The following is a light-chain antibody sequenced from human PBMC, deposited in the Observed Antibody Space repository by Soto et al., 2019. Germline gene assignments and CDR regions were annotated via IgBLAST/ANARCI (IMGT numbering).Light chain of an antibody. CDR2: DDN. J-gene: IGLJ1*01. CDR1: SSNIGGNS. CDR3: GSWDSSLSAYV. V-gene: IGLV1-51*01. Sequence: HCVLTQPPSGSAAPGQEVTISCSGSSSNIGGNSVSWYQQLPGTAPKLLIYDDNKRPSGIPDRFSGSKSGTSATLGITGFQTGDEADYYCGSWDSSLSAYVFGTGTKVTVL.